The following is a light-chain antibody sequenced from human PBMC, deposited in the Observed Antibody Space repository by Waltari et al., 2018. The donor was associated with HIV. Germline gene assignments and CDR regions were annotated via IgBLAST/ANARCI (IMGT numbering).Light chain of an antibody. CDR3: SSYTSSNTWV. CDR2: EVT. CDR1: SSSLVTYNR. J-gene: IGLJ3*02. Sequence: SALTQPPAVSGSPGQSVAISCTRPSSSLVTYNRAAWYQQPPGTAPKLMSYEVTNRPSGVPDRFSGSKSGNTASLTISGLQAEDEGDYYCSSYTSSNTWVFGGGTKLTVL. V-gene: IGLV2-18*02.